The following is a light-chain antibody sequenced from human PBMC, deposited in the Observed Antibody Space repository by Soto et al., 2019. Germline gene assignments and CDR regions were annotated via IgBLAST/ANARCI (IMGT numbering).Light chain of an antibody. Sequence: EIVLTQSPATLSLSPGERATLSCRASQSIGNVLAWYQQKPGQAPRLLVYDSSNRATDIPARFSGSVSGTDFTLTISSLEPDDFSVYYCQQRSDFPLTFPGGPKVQIK. V-gene: IGKV3-11*01. CDR1: QSIGNV. CDR2: DSS. CDR3: QQRSDFPLT. J-gene: IGKJ4*01.